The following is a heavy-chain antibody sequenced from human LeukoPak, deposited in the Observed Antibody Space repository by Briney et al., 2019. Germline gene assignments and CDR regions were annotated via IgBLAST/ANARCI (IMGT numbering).Heavy chain of an antibody. CDR1: GFTFSSYA. D-gene: IGHD2-15*01. CDR2: INGGGGST. Sequence: GGSLRLSCAASGFTFSSYAMSWVRQAPGKGLEWVSAINGGGGSTYYADSVKGRFTISRDNSKSTLYLQMNSLRAEDTAVYYCAKGGVVHAFNIWGQGTMVTVSS. V-gene: IGHV3-23*01. CDR3: AKGGVVHAFNI. J-gene: IGHJ3*02.